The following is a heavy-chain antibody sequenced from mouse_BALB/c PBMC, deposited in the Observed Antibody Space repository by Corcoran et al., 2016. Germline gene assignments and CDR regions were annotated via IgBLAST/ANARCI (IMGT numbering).Heavy chain of an antibody. CDR3: ARNGATMITTYYFDY. V-gene: IGHV1S136*01. Sequence: EVQLQQSGPELVKPGASVKMSCKASGYTFTSYVMHWVKQKHGQGLEWIGYIYPYNDGTKYNEKFKGKATLTSDKSASTAYMELSSLTSEDSAVYYWARNGATMITTYYFDYWGQGTTLTVSS. J-gene: IGHJ2*01. CDR2: IYPYNDGT. D-gene: IGHD2-4*01. CDR1: GYTFTSYV.